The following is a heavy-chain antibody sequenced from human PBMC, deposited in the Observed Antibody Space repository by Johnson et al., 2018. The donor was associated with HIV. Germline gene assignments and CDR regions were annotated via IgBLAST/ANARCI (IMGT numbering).Heavy chain of an antibody. CDR3: ARSRHGGIQPSDAFDV. Sequence: LVESGGGLVKPGGSLKLSCAVSGFTFSDHYMSWIRQTPGKGLQWVSYISGSGSIIYSTDSVQGRFTISRDNVKNSLYLQMDSLRPEDTAVYYCARSRHGGIQPSDAFDVWGQGTMVTVSS. D-gene: IGHD3-16*01. J-gene: IGHJ3*01. V-gene: IGHV3-11*04. CDR1: GFTFSDHY. CDR2: ISGSGSII.